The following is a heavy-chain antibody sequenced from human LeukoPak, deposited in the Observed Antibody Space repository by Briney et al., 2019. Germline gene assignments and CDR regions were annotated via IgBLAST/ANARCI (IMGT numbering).Heavy chain of an antibody. V-gene: IGHV1-18*01. Sequence: ASVKVSCKASGYTFTSYGISWVRQAPGQGLEWMGWISAYNGYTNYAQKLQGRVTMTTDTSTSTAYMELRSLRSDDTAVYYCARDGSFYYDTSGYFYGFDYWGQGTLVTVSS. CDR3: ARDGSFYYDTSGYFYGFDY. CDR2: ISAYNGYT. J-gene: IGHJ4*02. CDR1: GYTFTSYG. D-gene: IGHD3-22*01.